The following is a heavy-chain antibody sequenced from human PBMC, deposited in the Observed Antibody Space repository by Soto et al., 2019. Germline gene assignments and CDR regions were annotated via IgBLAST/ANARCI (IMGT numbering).Heavy chain of an antibody. J-gene: IGHJ6*02. CDR1: GGSISSGGYY. D-gene: IGHD2-15*01. V-gene: IGHV4-31*03. CDR2: IYYSGST. CDR3: ARVPVAVAATEDYYGLDV. Sequence: TLSLTCTVSGGSISSGGYYWSWIRQHPGKRLEWSGYIYYSGSTYYNPSLKSRVTISVDTSKNQFSLKLSSVTAADTAVYFCARVPVAVAATEDYYGLDVWGQGTTVTVS.